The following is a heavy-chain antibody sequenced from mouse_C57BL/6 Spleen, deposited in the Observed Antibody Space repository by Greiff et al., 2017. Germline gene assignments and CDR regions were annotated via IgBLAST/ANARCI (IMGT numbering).Heavy chain of an antibody. CDR1: GYTFTSYW. V-gene: IGHV1-52*01. D-gene: IGHD2-3*01. CDR3: ARHYDGYLNYFDY. J-gene: IGHJ2*01. Sequence: QVHVKQPGAELVRPGSSVTLSCKASGYTFTSYWMPRVKQRPLQGLDWIGNIVPSDSGTTYNQKFKNQATLTVDNASSTAYMQLSSLTSENSAVYYCARHYDGYLNYFDYWGQGTTLTVSS. CDR2: IVPSDSGT.